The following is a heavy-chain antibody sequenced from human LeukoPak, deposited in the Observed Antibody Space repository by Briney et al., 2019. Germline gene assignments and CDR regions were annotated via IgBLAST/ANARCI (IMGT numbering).Heavy chain of an antibody. Sequence: GASLKVSCKASGYTFTGYYMHWVRQAPGQGLEWIGWINPRSGGTNYAQKFQGRVTMTRDTSISTAYMELSRLRSDDTAVYYCARGDFDWPDYYYYYMDVWGKGTTVTVSS. CDR1: GYTFTGYY. J-gene: IGHJ6*03. V-gene: IGHV1-2*02. CDR3: ARGDFDWPDYYYYYMDV. D-gene: IGHD3-9*01. CDR2: INPRSGGT.